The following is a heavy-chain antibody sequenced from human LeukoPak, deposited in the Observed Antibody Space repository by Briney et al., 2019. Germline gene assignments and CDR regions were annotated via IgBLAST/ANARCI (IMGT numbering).Heavy chain of an antibody. CDR3: ARDPLRLGELWPSDFDD. Sequence: GASVKVSCKASGYTFTSYGISWVRQAPGQGLEWMGWISAYNGNTNYAQKLQGRVTMTTDTSTSTAYMELRSLRSDDTAVYYFARDPLRLGELWPSDFDDWGQGTLVTVSS. J-gene: IGHJ4*02. D-gene: IGHD3-16*01. CDR1: GYTFTSYG. V-gene: IGHV1-18*04. CDR2: ISAYNGNT.